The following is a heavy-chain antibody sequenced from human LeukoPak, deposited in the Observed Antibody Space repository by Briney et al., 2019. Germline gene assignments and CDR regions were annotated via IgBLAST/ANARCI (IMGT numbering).Heavy chain of an antibody. J-gene: IGHJ4*02. Sequence: PGGSLRLSCAASGFTFSNHGIHWVRQAPGKGLEGVAVISYEGSNKFYADCVRGRFTVARDNSKNTLYLEMNNLRAEDTALYYCARGCRNSGTTSCYPFWGQGTLVTVSS. CDR2: ISYEGSNK. CDR1: GFTFSNHG. D-gene: IGHD2-2*01. CDR3: ARGCRNSGTTSCYPF. V-gene: IGHV3-30*03.